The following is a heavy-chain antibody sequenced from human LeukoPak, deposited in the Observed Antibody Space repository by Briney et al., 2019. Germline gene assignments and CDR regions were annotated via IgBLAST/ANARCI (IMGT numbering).Heavy chain of an antibody. D-gene: IGHD3/OR15-3a*01. V-gene: IGHV4-4*07. J-gene: IGHJ4*02. CDR1: GGSISSYY. Sequence: SETLSLTCTVSGGSISSYYWSWIRQPAGKGLEWIGRIYTSGSTNYNPSLKSRVTISVDTSKNHFSLKLTSVTAADTAVYYCARGGPDWGYYFDFRGQGTLVTVSS. CDR2: IYTSGST. CDR3: ARGGPDWGYYFDF.